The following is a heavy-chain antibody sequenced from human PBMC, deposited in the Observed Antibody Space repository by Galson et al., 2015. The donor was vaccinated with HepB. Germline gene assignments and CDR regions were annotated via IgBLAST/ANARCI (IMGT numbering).Heavy chain of an antibody. J-gene: IGHJ4*02. CDR1: GFTFSSYA. CDR3: AKFPNTYYDYIWGSYRYYYFDY. D-gene: IGHD3-16*02. CDR2: ISGSGGST. Sequence: SLRLSCAASGFTFSSYAMSWVRQAPGKGLEWVSAISGSGGSTYYADSVKGRFTISRDNSKNTLYLQMNSLRAEDTAVYYCAKFPNTYYDYIWGSYRYYYFDYRGQGTLVTVSS. V-gene: IGHV3-23*01.